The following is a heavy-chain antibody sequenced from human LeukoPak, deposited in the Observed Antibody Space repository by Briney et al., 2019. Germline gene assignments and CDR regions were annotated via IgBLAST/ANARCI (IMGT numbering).Heavy chain of an antibody. Sequence: SQTLSLTCTVSGGTISSGSYYWSWHGQAAGMGLVWIGRIYTSGSTNYNPSLKSRVTISVDTSKNQFSLKLSSVTAADTAVYYCARSQGWSYGSGSPNWVDPWGQGTLVTVSS. J-gene: IGHJ5*02. CDR2: IYTSGST. D-gene: IGHD3-10*01. V-gene: IGHV4-61*02. CDR1: GGTISSGSYY. CDR3: ARSQGWSYGSGSPNWVDP.